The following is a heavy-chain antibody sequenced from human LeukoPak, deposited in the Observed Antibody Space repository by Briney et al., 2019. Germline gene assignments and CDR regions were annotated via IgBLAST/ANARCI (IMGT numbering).Heavy chain of an antibody. CDR2: IYYSGIT. CDR3: ARGYYYDSSGYFLDF. D-gene: IGHD3-22*01. J-gene: IGHJ4*02. V-gene: IGHV4-59*01. CDR1: GGSISTYY. Sequence: SETLSLTCTVSGGSISTYYWSWIRQSPGRGLEWIGYIYYSGITKYNPSLKSRVTISVDTSTHQFSLRLSSVTAADTAVYYGARGYYYDSSGYFLDFWGQGTLVTVSS.